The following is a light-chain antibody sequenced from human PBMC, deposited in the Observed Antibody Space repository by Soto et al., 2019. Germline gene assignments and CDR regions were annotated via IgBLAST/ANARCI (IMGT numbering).Light chain of an antibody. Sequence: QSALTQPRSVSGSPGQSVTLSCTGTSSDVGGYHYVSWYQHHPGKAPKIIIYDVNKRPSGVPDRFSGSKSGNTASLTISGLQTDHEADYYCCSYAGSYTLVFGGGTKLTVL. CDR2: DVN. V-gene: IGLV2-11*01. CDR1: SSDVGGYHY. J-gene: IGLJ2*01. CDR3: CSYAGSYTLV.